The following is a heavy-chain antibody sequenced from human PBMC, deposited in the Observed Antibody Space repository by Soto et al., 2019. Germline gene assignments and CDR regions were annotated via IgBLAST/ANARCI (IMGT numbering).Heavy chain of an antibody. CDR3: ASTSGGGYYYGRAV. D-gene: IGHD3-16*01. J-gene: IGHJ6*02. CDR2: IGSTASGGTT. V-gene: IGHV3-49*03. CDR1: GSTIGDYA. Sequence: GGSLRLSCTASGSTIGDYAMSCFRQAPGEGLEWVGFIGSTASGGTTEYAASGKGRFTVSRDDSKTIVYLQMNGLKTKDTAVDYGASTSGGGYYYGRAVWGQGTTVTVS.